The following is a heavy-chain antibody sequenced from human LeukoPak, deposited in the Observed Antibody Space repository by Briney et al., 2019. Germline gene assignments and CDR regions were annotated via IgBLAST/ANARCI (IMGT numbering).Heavy chain of an antibody. J-gene: IGHJ4*02. Sequence: SGGSLRLSCAASGFTFSSYAMSWVRQAPGKGLEWVSAISGSGGSTYYADSVKGRFTISRDNSKNTLYLQMNSLRAEDTAVYYCARSGIAAADPAGNFDYWGQGTLVTVSS. V-gene: IGHV3-23*01. D-gene: IGHD6-13*01. CDR3: ARSGIAAADPAGNFDY. CDR2: ISGSGGST. CDR1: GFTFSSYA.